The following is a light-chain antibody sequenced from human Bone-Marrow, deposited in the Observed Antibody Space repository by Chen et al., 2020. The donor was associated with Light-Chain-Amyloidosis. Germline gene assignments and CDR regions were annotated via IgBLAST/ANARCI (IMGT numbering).Light chain of an antibody. Sequence: SYELTQPPSASVYPGQTTRITCSGDDLPTKYAYWYQKKPGQAPVLVIHRDTERPSGISERFSGSSSGTTATLTISGVQAEDEADYHCQSADSSCTYEVIFGGGTKLTVL. V-gene: IGLV3-25*03. CDR3: QSADSSCTYEVI. CDR1: DLPTKY. CDR2: RDT. J-gene: IGLJ2*01.